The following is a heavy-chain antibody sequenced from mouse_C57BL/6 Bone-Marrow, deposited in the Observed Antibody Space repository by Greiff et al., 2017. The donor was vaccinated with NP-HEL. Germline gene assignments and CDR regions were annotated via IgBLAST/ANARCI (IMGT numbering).Heavy chain of an antibody. D-gene: IGHD2-12*01. Sequence: QVQLQQSGAELVRPGTSVKVSCKASGYAFTNYLIEWVKQRPGQGLEWIGVINPGSGGTNYNEKFKGKATLTADKSSSTAYMQLSSLTSEDSAVYFCARWELTAWYAMDYWGQGTSVTVSS. CDR2: INPGSGGT. CDR1: GYAFTNYL. CDR3: ARWELTAWYAMDY. V-gene: IGHV1-54*01. J-gene: IGHJ4*01.